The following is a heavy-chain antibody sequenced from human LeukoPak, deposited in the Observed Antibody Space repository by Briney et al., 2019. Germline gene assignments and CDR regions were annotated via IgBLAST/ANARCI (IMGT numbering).Heavy chain of an antibody. CDR2: ISGSGGSR. J-gene: IGHJ4*02. Sequence: GGSLRLSCAASGFTFSSYGMSWARQAPGKGLQWVSGISGSGGSRYYADSVKGRFTISRDNSKNTQYLQMNSLRAEDTAVYYCAKNHVLRYFDWLSDLYYFDYWGQGTLVTVSS. CDR3: AKNHVLRYFDWLSDLYYFDY. CDR1: GFTFSSYG. D-gene: IGHD3-9*01. V-gene: IGHV3-23*01.